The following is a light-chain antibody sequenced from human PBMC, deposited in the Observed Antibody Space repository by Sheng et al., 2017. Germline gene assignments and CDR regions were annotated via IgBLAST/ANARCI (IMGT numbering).Light chain of an antibody. J-gene: IGKJ2*01. Sequence: DIQMTQSPPSLSASVGDRVTITCRASQSINIFLNWYQQRPGAAPKLLIYAASTRESLVPSRFXGSGSGTDFTLTINSLQPEDFATYYCQQSDTTPYTFGQGTKLEIK. CDR2: AAS. CDR3: QQSDTTPYT. V-gene: IGKV1-39*01. CDR1: QSINIF.